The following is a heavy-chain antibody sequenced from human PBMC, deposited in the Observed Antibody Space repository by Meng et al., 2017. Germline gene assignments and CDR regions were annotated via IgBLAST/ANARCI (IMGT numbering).Heavy chain of an antibody. CDR2: IKQDGSEK. J-gene: IGHJ4*02. Sequence: GESLKISCAASGFTFSSYWMSWVRQAPGKGLEWVANIKQDGSEKYYVDSVKGRFTISRDNAKNSLYLQMNSLRAEDTAVYYCARENRLRYFDWLPGYWGQGTLVTVSS. V-gene: IGHV3-7*01. CDR1: GFTFSSYW. D-gene: IGHD3-9*01. CDR3: ARENRLRYFDWLPGY.